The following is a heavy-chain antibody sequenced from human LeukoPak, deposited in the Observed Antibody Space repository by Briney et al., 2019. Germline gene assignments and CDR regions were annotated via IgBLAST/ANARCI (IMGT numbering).Heavy chain of an antibody. V-gene: IGHV1-2*06. CDR1: GYTFTGYY. CDR2: INPNSGGT. Sequence: ASVKVSCKASGYTFTGYYMHWVRQAPGQGLEWMGRINPNSGGTNYAQKFQGRVTMTEDTSTDTAYMELSSLRSEDTAVYYCATGGRYYDSSGLEDDDYWGQGTLVTVSS. CDR3: ATGGRYYDSSGLEDDDY. J-gene: IGHJ4*02. D-gene: IGHD3-22*01.